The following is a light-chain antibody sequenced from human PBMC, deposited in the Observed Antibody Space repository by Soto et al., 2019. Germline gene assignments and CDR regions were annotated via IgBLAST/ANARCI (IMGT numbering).Light chain of an antibody. J-gene: IGLJ3*02. Sequence: QSALTQPASVSGSPGQSISISCTGTSSDVGAYNLVSWYQQHPGKAPKLIIYEVIKRPSGISNRFSGSKSGNTASLTISGLQAEDEADYYCCSFAGSGTLEVFGGGTKVT. CDR3: CSFAGSGTLEV. CDR1: SSDVGAYNL. CDR2: EVI. V-gene: IGLV2-23*02.